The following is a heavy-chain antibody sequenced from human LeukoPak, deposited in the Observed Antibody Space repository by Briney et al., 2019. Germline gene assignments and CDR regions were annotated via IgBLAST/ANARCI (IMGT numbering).Heavy chain of an antibody. CDR3: ANWAGPFDP. Sequence: GGSLRLSCAASGFTFSSYAMTWVRQAPGRGLEWVSGISGSGDSTYYADSVKGLFTISRDNSKNTVYLQMNSLRAEDTAVYYCANWAGPFDPWGQGTLVTVSS. CDR2: ISGSGDST. J-gene: IGHJ5*02. V-gene: IGHV3-23*01. D-gene: IGHD1-14*01. CDR1: GFTFSSYA.